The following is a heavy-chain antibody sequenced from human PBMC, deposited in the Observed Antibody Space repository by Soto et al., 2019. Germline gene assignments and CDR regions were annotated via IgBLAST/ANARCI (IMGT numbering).Heavy chain of an antibody. CDR2: INPHGGST. CDR3: ARSSGGNFGIIIEGSNWFDP. Sequence: PSVKVSCKAPGHTFTSYYLNWVRQAPGQGLEWMGVINPHGGSTKYAQKFQGRITMTRDTSRSTVYMELSSLRSDDTAIYYCARSSGGNFGIIIEGSNWFDPWGQGTLVTVSS. D-gene: IGHD3-3*01. CDR1: GHTFTSYY. J-gene: IGHJ5*02. V-gene: IGHV1-46*01.